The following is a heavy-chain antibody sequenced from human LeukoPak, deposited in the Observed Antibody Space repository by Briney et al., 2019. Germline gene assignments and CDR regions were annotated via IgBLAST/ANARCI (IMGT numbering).Heavy chain of an antibody. J-gene: IGHJ5*02. D-gene: IGHD3-22*01. V-gene: IGHV3-30*02. CDR2: IRDDGGNK. CDR3: ARDPSGYYGYNWFDP. Sequence: PGGSLRLSCAASGFSFSNYGMHWVRQAPGKGLEWVAFIRDDGGNKYYAESVKGRFTISRDNSKNTLYLQMNSLRVEDTALYYCARDPSGYYGYNWFDPWGQGTLVTVSS. CDR1: GFSFSNYG.